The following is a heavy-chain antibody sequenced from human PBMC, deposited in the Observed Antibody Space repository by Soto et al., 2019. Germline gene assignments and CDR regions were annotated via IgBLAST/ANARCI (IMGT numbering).Heavy chain of an antibody. CDR2: IKQDGSEK. D-gene: IGHD5-12*01. CDR3: ARDGSGYDPRIVFYYYYYMDV. CDR1: GFTFSSYW. V-gene: IGHV3-7*01. Sequence: GGSLRLSCAASGFTFSSYWMSWVRQAPGKGLEWVANIKQDGSEKYYVDSVKGRFTISRDNAKNSLYLQMNSLRAEDTAVYYCARDGSGYDPRIVFYYYYYMDVWGKGTTVTVSS. J-gene: IGHJ6*03.